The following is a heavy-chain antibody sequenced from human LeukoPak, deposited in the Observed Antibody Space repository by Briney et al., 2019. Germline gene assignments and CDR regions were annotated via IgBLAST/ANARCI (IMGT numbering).Heavy chain of an antibody. V-gene: IGHV4-34*01. J-gene: IGHJ4*02. CDR1: GGSFSGYY. Sequence: SETLSLTCAVYGGSFSGYYWSWIRQPPGKGLEWIGEINHSGSTNYNPSPKSRVTISVDTSKNQFSLKLSSVTAADTAVYYCARGHPRSTYYYDSSGRGGYWGQGTLVTVSS. D-gene: IGHD3-22*01. CDR3: ARGHPRSTYYYDSSGRGGY. CDR2: INHSGST.